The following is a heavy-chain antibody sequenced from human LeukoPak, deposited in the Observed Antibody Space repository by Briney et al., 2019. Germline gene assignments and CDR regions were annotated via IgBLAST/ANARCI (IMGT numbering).Heavy chain of an antibody. CDR3: TTEVPVTTVDY. CDR2: IKSKTDGGTT. D-gene: IGHD4-17*01. V-gene: IGHV3-15*01. Sequence: GGSLRLSCAASGFTFSNAWMSWVRQAPGKGLEWVGRIKSKTDGGTTDYAAPVKGRFTISGDDSKNTLYLQMNSLKTEDTAVYYCTTEVPVTTVDYWGQGTLVTVSS. CDR1: GFTFSNAW. J-gene: IGHJ4*02.